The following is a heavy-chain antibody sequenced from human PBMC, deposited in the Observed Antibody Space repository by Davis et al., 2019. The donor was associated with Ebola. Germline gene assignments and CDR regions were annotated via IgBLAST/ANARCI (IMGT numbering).Heavy chain of an antibody. CDR1: GFTFSSYA. D-gene: IGHD6-19*01. J-gene: IGHJ4*02. Sequence: GGSLRLSCAASGFTFSSYAMHWVRQAPGKGLEWVSAISGSGGTTYYAGSVKGRFTVSRDNSKNTLFLQMNSLRPEDTAVYHCAKGTNRIAVAGMGQNNWGQGTLVTVSS. CDR3: AKGTNRIAVAGMGQNN. CDR2: ISGSGGTT. V-gene: IGHV3-23*01.